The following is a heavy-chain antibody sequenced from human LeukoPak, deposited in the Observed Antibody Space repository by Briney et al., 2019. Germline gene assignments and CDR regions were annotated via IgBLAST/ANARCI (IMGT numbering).Heavy chain of an antibody. CDR1: GFTFSNYA. CDR2: FGGRDGGT. V-gene: IGHV3-23*01. D-gene: IGHD1-26*01. J-gene: IGHJ4*02. Sequence: PGASLRLSCAASGFTFSNYAMSWVGQAPGKGLEWVSAFGGRDGGTYYADSVKGRFTISKDNAKISLYLQMNSLRAEDTAVYYCASVGATVLFGVQYWGQGTLVTVSS. CDR3: ASVGATVLFGVQY.